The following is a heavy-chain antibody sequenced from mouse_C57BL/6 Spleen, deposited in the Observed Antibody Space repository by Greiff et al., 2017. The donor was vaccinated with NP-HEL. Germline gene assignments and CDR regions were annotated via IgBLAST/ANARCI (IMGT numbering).Heavy chain of an antibody. D-gene: IGHD1-1*01. CDR1: GYTFTDYY. V-gene: IGHV1-19*01. Sequence: EVQLQQSGPVLVKPGASVKMSCKASGYTFTDYYMNWVKQSHGKSLEWIGVINPYNGGTSYNQKFKGKATLTVDKSSSTAYMELNSLTSEDSAVYYCAHGSRYFDYWGQGTTLTVSS. CDR2: INPYNGGT. CDR3: AHGSRYFDY. J-gene: IGHJ2*01.